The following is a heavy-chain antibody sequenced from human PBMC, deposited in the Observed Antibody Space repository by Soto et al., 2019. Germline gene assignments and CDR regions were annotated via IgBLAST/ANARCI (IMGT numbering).Heavy chain of an antibody. CDR1: EGTFNSYA. CDR3: ASGASRWYPYFFDS. D-gene: IGHD6-13*01. CDR2: IIPYYNTL. J-gene: IGHJ4*02. V-gene: IGHV1-69*01. Sequence: QAQLVQSGAEGRKPGSSVKLSCKASEGTFNSYAIAWVRQAPGQGLEWMGGIIPYYNTLNYAQKFQDRVTITADDSTNTVYMELSSLRSDDTAVYFCASGASRWYPYFFDSRAQGTLVTVSS.